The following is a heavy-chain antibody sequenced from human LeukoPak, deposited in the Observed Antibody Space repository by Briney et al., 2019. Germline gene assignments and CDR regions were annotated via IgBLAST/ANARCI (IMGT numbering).Heavy chain of an antibody. V-gene: IGHV3-43*01. CDR1: GFTFDDYT. Sequence: GGSLRLSCAASGFTFDDYTMHWVRQAPGKGLEWVSLISWDGGSTYYADSVKDRLTISRDNSKNSLYLQMNSLRTEDTALYYCAKDTYPYCGGDCSDQYYFDYWGQGTLVTVSS. D-gene: IGHD2-21*02. CDR2: ISWDGGST. J-gene: IGHJ4*02. CDR3: AKDTYPYCGGDCSDQYYFDY.